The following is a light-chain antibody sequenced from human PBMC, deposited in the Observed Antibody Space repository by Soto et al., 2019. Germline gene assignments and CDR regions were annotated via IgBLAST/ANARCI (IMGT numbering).Light chain of an antibody. CDR2: EVS. V-gene: IGLV2-14*01. CDR3: SSYTSSSTVYV. Sequence: QSALTQPASVSGSPGQSITISCTGNTSDIGGYNYVSWYQQHPGKAPKLMIYEVSNRPSGVSNRFSGSKSDNTASLTISGLQAEDEADYYCSSYTSSSTVYVFGAGTKLTVL. CDR1: TSDIGGYNY. J-gene: IGLJ1*01.